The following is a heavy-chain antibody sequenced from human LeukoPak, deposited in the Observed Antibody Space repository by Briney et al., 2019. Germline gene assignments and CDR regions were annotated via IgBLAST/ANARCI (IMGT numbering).Heavy chain of an antibody. Sequence: SETLSLTCTVSGFSISSGHYWGWIRQPPGKGLEWIGSIYHSGVTYYNPSLKSRVTISVDTSKNQFSLKLSSVTAADTAVYYCARHDRRRYDFWSGHNRVWFDPWGQGTLVTVSS. CDR1: GFSISSGHY. J-gene: IGHJ5*02. CDR3: ARHDRRRYDFWSGHNRVWFDP. V-gene: IGHV4-38-2*02. D-gene: IGHD3-3*01. CDR2: IYHSGVT.